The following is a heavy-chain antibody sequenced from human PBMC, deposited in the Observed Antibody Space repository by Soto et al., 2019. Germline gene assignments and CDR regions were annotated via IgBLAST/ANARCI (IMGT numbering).Heavy chain of an antibody. D-gene: IGHD1-1*01. CDR1: GYTLTELS. CDR3: ATTTGTIYYYGMDV. V-gene: IGHV1-24*01. CDR2: FEPEDGET. Sequence: ASVKVSCKVSGYTLTELSMHWVRQAPGKGLEWMGGFEPEDGETIYAQKFQGRVTMTEDTSTDTAYMELSSLRSEDTAVYYCATTTGTIYYYGMDVWGQGTTVTVSS. J-gene: IGHJ6*02.